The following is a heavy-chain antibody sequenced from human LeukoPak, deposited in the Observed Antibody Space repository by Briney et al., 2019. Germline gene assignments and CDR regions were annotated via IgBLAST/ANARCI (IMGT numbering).Heavy chain of an antibody. D-gene: IGHD6-13*01. CDR1: GFTFSDYY. Sequence: PGGSLRLSCAASGFTFSDYYMSWIRQAPGKGLEWVSYISSSGSTIYYADSVMGRFTISRDNAKNSLSLQMNSLTAEYTAVYYCARDNPAAGTNYWGQGTLVTVSS. CDR2: ISSSGSTI. J-gene: IGHJ4*02. V-gene: IGHV3-11*01. CDR3: ARDNPAAGTNY.